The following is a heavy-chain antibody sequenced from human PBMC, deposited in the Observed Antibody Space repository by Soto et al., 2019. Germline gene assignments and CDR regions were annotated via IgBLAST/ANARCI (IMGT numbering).Heavy chain of an antibody. CDR3: ARGDYGGNSGHDY. J-gene: IGHJ4*02. D-gene: IGHD4-17*01. Sequence: QVQLQESGPGLVKPSQTLSLTCTVSGGSISSGGYYWSWIRQHPGKGLEWIGYIYYSGSTYYNPSRKGRVTISVDTSKNHVSLKLSSVTAADTAVYYCARGDYGGNSGHDYWGQGTLVTVSS. V-gene: IGHV4-31*03. CDR2: IYYSGST. CDR1: GGSISSGGYY.